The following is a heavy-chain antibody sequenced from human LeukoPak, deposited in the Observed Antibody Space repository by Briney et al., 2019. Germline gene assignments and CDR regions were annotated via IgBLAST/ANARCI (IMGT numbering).Heavy chain of an antibody. Sequence: GGSLRLSCAASGFTFSSYAMNWVRQAPGKGLEWVSAISGSGSTTYYADSVKGRFTISRDNSKNTLFLQMNSLRAEDTAVYYCARHVVALGFDYWGQGTLVTVSS. J-gene: IGHJ4*02. CDR3: ARHVVALGFDY. CDR2: ISGSGSTT. CDR1: GFTFSSYA. D-gene: IGHD3-22*01. V-gene: IGHV3-23*01.